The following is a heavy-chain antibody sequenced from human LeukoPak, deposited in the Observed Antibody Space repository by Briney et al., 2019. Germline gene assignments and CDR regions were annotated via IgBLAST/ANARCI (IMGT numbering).Heavy chain of an antibody. CDR2: IYYSGST. CDR1: GGSISSSSYY. J-gene: IGHJ6*03. Sequence: PSETLSLTCTVSGGSISSSSYYWGWIRQPPGKGLEWIGSIYYSGSTYYNPSLKSRVTISVDTSKNQFSLELSSVTAADTAVYYCARGYNWGSPTRNFYYLDVWGKGTTVTVSS. D-gene: IGHD7-27*01. V-gene: IGHV4-39*01. CDR3: ARGYNWGSPTRNFYYLDV.